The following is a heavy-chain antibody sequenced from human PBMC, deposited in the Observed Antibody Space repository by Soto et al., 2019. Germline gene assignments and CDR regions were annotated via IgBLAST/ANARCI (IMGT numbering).Heavy chain of an antibody. Sequence: QLQLQESGPGLVKPSETLSLTCTVSGGSISSSSYYWGWIRQPPGKGLEWIGSIYYSGSTYYNPSLKSRVTISVDTSKNQFSLKLSSVTAADTAVYYCARHLYGGNSGSWFAPWGQGTLVTVSS. CDR3: ARHLYGGNSGSWFAP. J-gene: IGHJ5*02. V-gene: IGHV4-39*01. CDR2: IYYSGST. CDR1: GGSISSSSYY. D-gene: IGHD4-17*01.